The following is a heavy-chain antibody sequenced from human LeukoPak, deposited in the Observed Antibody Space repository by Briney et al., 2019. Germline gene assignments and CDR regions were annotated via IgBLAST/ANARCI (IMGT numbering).Heavy chain of an antibody. CDR2: IYSSGST. D-gene: IGHD6-13*01. CDR3: ARASRAAAGNDY. V-gene: IGHV3-53*01. J-gene: IGHJ4*02. CDR1: GFTFTSYY. Sequence: GGSLRLSCAASGFTFTSYYMSWVRQAPGKGLEWVSVIYSSGSTYYPDSVKGRFTISRDNSKNTLFLQMNSLRAEDTAVYYCARASRAAAGNDYWGQGTLVTVSS.